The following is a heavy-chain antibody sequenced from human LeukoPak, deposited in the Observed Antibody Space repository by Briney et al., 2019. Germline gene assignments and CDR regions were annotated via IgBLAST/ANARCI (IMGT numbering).Heavy chain of an antibody. D-gene: IGHD3-3*01. V-gene: IGHV1-2*02. CDR1: GFVFTGYY. CDR2: MNPGTGTT. CDR3: ARDGSGFSPYWYFDL. J-gene: IGHJ2*01. Sequence: ASVKVSCKASGFVFTGYYMHWERQAPGQGLEWMGWMNPGTGTTKYSQKFQGRVTMSRDTSSTTAYMELNRLTSDDAAVYYCARDGSGFSPYWYFDLWGRGTLVTVSS.